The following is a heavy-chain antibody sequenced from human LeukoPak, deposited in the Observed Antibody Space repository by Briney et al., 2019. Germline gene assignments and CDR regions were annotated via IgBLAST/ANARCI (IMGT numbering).Heavy chain of an antibody. CDR1: GYTFTSYY. CDR3: ARGAYLTGVDY. CDR2: IIPIFGTA. V-gene: IGHV1-69*13. J-gene: IGHJ4*02. Sequence: ASVKVSCKASGYTFTSYYMHWVRQAPGQGLEWMGGIIPIFGTANYAQKFQGRVTITADESTSTAYMELSSLRSEDTAVYYCARGAYLTGVDYWGQGTLVTVSS. D-gene: IGHD1-14*01.